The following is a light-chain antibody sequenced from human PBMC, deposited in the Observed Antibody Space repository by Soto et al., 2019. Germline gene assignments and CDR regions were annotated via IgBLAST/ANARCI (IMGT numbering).Light chain of an antibody. J-gene: IGKJ3*01. V-gene: IGKV3-20*01. CDR2: GAS. Sequence: EIVLTQSPGTLSLSPGERATLSCRASQSVSSSYLGWYQQKPGQAPRLLIYGASGRATGIPDRFSGSGSGPDFTLTISRLEPEALAVYYCQHYGGSPSFTFGPGTKVDI. CDR3: QHYGGSPSFT. CDR1: QSVSSSY.